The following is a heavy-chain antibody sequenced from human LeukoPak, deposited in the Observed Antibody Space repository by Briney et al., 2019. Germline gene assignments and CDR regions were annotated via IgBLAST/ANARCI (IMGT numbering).Heavy chain of an antibody. J-gene: IGHJ5*02. V-gene: IGHV4-59*01. D-gene: IGHD3-10*01. CDR3: ARSMVRGVRDWFDP. CDR1: GGSISSYY. CDR2: IYYSGST. Sequence: PSETLSLTCTVSGGSISSYYWSWIRQPPGKGLEWIGYIYYSGSTNYNPSLKSRVTISVDTSKNQFSLKLRSVTAADTAVYYCARSMVRGVRDWFDPWGQGTLVTVSS.